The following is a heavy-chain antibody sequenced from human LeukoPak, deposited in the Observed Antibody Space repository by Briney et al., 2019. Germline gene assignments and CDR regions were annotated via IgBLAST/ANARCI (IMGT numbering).Heavy chain of an antibody. CDR2: INSDGSST. Sequence: YPGGSLRLSCAASGFTFTNYWMTWVRQAPGKGLVWVSRINSDGSSTSYADSVKGRFTISRDNAKNTLYLQMNSLRAGDTAVYYCARAAYSSTWYSRYFDLWGRGTLVTVSS. D-gene: IGHD6-13*01. V-gene: IGHV3-74*01. CDR3: ARAAYSSTWYSRYFDL. CDR1: GFTFTNYW. J-gene: IGHJ2*01.